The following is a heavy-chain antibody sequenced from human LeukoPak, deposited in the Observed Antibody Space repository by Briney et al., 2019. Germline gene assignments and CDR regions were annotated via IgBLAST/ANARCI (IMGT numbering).Heavy chain of an antibody. CDR1: GFTFSNYA. CDR3: AKHTRGSTASFDY. V-gene: IGHV3-23*01. D-gene: IGHD2-21*02. J-gene: IGHJ4*02. Sequence: SGGSLRLSCAASGFTFSNYAMGWVRLAPGKGLEWVSTISGSGDSTYYADSVKDRFAIFRDNSKSTLHLQMNSLRAEDTAVYYCAKHTRGSTASFDYWGQGTLVTVSS. CDR2: ISGSGDST.